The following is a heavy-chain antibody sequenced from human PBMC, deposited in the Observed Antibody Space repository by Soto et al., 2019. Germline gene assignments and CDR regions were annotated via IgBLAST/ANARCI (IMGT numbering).Heavy chain of an antibody. J-gene: IGHJ5*02. CDR1: GFTFSSYA. Sequence: GGSLRLSCAASGFTFSSYAMSWVRQAPGKGLEWVSAISGSGGSTYYADSVKGRFTISRDNSKNTLYLQMNSLRAEDTAVYYCAKDRTMDYGSGGNGPFDPWGQGTLVTVSS. D-gene: IGHD3-10*01. CDR2: ISGSGGST. CDR3: AKDRTMDYGSGGNGPFDP. V-gene: IGHV3-23*01.